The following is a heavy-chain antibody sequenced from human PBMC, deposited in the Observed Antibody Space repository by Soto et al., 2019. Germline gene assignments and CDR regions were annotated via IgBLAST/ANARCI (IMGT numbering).Heavy chain of an antibody. Sequence: QVQLVQSGAEVKKPGASVKVSCKASGYTFTSYDINWVRQATGQGLEWMGWMNPNSGNTGYAQKFQGRVTMTRNTSISTAYMGLSSLRSEDTAVYYCARKLVVVVAATLDYYYYGMDVWGQGTTVTVSS. CDR3: ARKLVVVVAATLDYYYYGMDV. V-gene: IGHV1-8*01. CDR2: MNPNSGNT. D-gene: IGHD2-15*01. J-gene: IGHJ6*02. CDR1: GYTFTSYD.